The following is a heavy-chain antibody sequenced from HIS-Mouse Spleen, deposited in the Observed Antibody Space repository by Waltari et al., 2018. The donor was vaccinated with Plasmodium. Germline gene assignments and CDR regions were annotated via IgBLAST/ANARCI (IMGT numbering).Heavy chain of an antibody. V-gene: IGHV4-34*01. D-gene: IGHD3-3*01. CDR3: ARVTSSGVYWYFDL. CDR2: INHSGST. J-gene: IGHJ2*01. Sequence: QVQLQQWGAGLLKPSETLSLTCAVYGGSFSGYYWSWIRQPPGKGLEWIGEINHSGSTKHNPSLKSRVTISVDTSKNQFSLKLSSVTAADTAVYYCARVTSSGVYWYFDLWGRGTLVTVSS. CDR1: GGSFSGYY.